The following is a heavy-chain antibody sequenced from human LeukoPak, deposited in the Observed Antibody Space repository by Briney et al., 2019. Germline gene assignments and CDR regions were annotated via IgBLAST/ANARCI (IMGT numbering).Heavy chain of an antibody. D-gene: IGHD3-16*01. CDR2: IEPSDSYT. CDR3: ARAGGAHTGAPLDY. V-gene: IGHV5-10-1*01. Sequence: GESLKISCKGSGYSFTSYWISWVRQMPAKGLEWMGRIEPSDSYTNYSPSFQGHVTISADKSISTAYLQWSSLKASDTAMYYCARAGGAHTGAPLDYWGQGTLVTVSS. CDR1: GYSFTSYW. J-gene: IGHJ4*02.